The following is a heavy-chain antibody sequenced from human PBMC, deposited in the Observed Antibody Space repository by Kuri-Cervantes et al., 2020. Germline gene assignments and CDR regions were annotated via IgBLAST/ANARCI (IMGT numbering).Heavy chain of an antibody. J-gene: IGHJ4*02. Sequence: SLKISCAASGFTFSSYGMHWVRQAPGKGLEWVAVIWYDGSNKYYADSVKGRFTISRDNAKNSLYLQMNSLRAEDTAVYYCARVGIQEYSSGRNYWGQGTLVTVSS. V-gene: IGHV3-33*01. CDR2: IWYDGSNK. CDR1: GFTFSSYG. D-gene: IGHD6-19*01. CDR3: ARVGIQEYSSGRNY.